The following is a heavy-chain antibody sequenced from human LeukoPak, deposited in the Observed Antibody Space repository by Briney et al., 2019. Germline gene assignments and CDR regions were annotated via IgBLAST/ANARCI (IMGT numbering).Heavy chain of an antibody. J-gene: IGHJ4*02. CDR2: INPNSGGT. CDR1: GYTFTGYY. Sequence: ASVKVSCKASGYTFTGYYMHWVRQAPGQGLEWMGWINPNSGGTNYAQKFQGRVTMTRDTSISTAYMELSRLRSDDTAVYYCAKEGFGNYYDSSGYRDYWGQGTLVTVSS. CDR3: AKEGFGNYYDSSGYRDY. V-gene: IGHV1-2*02. D-gene: IGHD3-22*01.